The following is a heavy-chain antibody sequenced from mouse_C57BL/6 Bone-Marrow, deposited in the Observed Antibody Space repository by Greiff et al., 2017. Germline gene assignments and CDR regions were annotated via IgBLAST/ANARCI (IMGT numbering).Heavy chain of an antibody. Sequence: EVQRVESGGGLVKPGGSLKLSCAASGFTFSSYTMSWVRQTPEQRLQWVAAISGGGGNTYYPDNVKGRFPISRDNDKNILYLEMSSRRSEETALYYCSRQVTTVLDTKYLDVWGTGTTVTVSS. CDR1: GFTFSSYT. V-gene: IGHV5-9*01. CDR2: ISGGGGNT. CDR3: SRQVTTVLDTKYLDV. J-gene: IGHJ1*03. D-gene: IGHD1-1*01.